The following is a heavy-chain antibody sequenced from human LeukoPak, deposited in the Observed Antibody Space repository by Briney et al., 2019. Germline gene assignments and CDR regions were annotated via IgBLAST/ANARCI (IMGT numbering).Heavy chain of an antibody. D-gene: IGHD6-19*01. J-gene: IGHJ4*02. CDR3: AKDTSPYSRGWYPLDY. V-gene: IGHV3-23*01. Sequence: GGSLRLSCAASGFTFSSYAMSWVRQAPGKGLEWVSAISGSGGSTYYADSVKGRFTISRDNSKNTLYLQMNSLRAEDTAVYYCAKDTSPYSRGWYPLDYWGQGTLVTVSS. CDR2: ISGSGGST. CDR1: GFTFSSYA.